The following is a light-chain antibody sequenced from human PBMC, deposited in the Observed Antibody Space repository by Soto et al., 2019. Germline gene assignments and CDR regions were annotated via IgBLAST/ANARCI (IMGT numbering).Light chain of an antibody. CDR3: QQYGTSPSWT. CDR1: QRVTGGY. J-gene: IGKJ1*01. CDR2: GAS. Sequence: VLTQSPGTLSLSPGERATLSCRATQRVTGGYLAWYQQKPGQAPRLLIYGASARATDIPERFSGSGSGTDFTLTISRLEPEDFAVYYCQQYGTSPSWTFGQGTKVDIK. V-gene: IGKV3-20*01.